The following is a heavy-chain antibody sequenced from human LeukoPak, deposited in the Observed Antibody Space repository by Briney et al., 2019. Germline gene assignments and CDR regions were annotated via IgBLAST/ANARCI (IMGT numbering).Heavy chain of an antibody. CDR1: GFTFGSHA. D-gene: IGHD5-18*01. Sequence: GGSLRLSCETSGFTFGSHAMYWVRQAPGKGLEWVAGIFGSGGSLHYADSVKGRFTISRDNSRNTVYLQINSLRAEDTAVYYCGKTTVGYSSGQKPAWPVDYWGQGTLVTVSS. CDR2: IFGSGGSL. CDR3: GKTTVGYSSGQKPAWPVDY. J-gene: IGHJ4*02. V-gene: IGHV3-23*01.